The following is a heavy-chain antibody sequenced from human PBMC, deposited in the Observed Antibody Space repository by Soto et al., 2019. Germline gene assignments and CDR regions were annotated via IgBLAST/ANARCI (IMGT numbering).Heavy chain of an antibody. V-gene: IGHV1-69*13. D-gene: IGHD5-18*01. CDR1: GGTLSSYA. J-gene: IGHJ6*02. Sequence: SVKVSCKASGGTLSSYAIIWVRQAPGQGLEWMGGIIPIFGTANYAQKIQGRVTITADESTSTAYMELSSLRSEDTAVYYCARVDGYSYGYNYNYYVMDVWGQGTTVTVSS. CDR3: ARVDGYSYGYNYNYYVMDV. CDR2: IIPIFGTA.